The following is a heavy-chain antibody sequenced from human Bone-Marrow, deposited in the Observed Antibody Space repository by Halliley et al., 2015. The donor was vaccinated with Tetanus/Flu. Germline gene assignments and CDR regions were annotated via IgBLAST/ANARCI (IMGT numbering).Heavy chain of an antibody. CDR1: GGSISSSNW. D-gene: IGHD3-9*01. CDR3: ATLVLRSYFLDY. CDR2: ISHSGTT. Sequence: GLVKPSETLSLTCTVSGGSISSSNWWSWVRQAPGKGLEWIGEISHSGTTKYNPSLKSRVTMSVDKSKNHFSLKLRSVTAADTAKYYCATLVLRSYFLDYWGQGILVTVS. V-gene: IGHV4-4*02. J-gene: IGHJ4*02.